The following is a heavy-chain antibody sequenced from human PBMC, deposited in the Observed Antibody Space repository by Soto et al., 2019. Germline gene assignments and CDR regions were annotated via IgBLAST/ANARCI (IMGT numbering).Heavy chain of an antibody. Sequence: EVQLVESGGGLVKPGGSLRLSCAASGFTFSSYSMNWVRQAPGKGLEWVSSISSSSSYIYYAASVKGRFTISRDNAKNSLYLQMNSLRAEDTAVYYCARSFTIFGVADYYYYYMDVWGKGTTVTVSS. D-gene: IGHD3-3*01. CDR1: GFTFSSYS. J-gene: IGHJ6*03. CDR3: ARSFTIFGVADYYYYYMDV. V-gene: IGHV3-21*01. CDR2: ISSSSSYI.